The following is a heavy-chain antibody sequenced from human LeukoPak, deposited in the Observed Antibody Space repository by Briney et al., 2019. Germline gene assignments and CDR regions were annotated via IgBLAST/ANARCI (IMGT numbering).Heavy chain of an antibody. V-gene: IGHV4-38-2*02. Sequence: PSETLSLTCTVSGYSISSGYYWGWIRQPPGKGLEWIGSIYHSGSTYYNPSLKSRVTISVDTSKNQFSLTLSSVTAADTAVYYCARLYFSRNVFIPARWDYWGQGTLVTVSS. J-gene: IGHJ4*02. CDR2: IYHSGST. CDR1: GYSISSGYY. D-gene: IGHD3-3*01. CDR3: ARLYFSRNVFIPARWDY.